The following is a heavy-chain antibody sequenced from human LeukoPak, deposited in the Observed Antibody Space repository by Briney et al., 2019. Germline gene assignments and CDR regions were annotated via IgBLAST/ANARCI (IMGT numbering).Heavy chain of an antibody. J-gene: IGHJ4*02. CDR1: GFTFSSYA. V-gene: IGHV3-23*01. Sequence: GGSLRLSCAASGFTFSSYAMSWVRQAPGKGLEWVSAISGSGGSTYYADSVKGRFTISRDNSKNTLYLQMNSLRAEDAAVYYCAKDHYSSGWYPTPFDYWGQGTLVTVSS. CDR3: AKDHYSSGWYPTPFDY. D-gene: IGHD6-19*01. CDR2: ISGSGGST.